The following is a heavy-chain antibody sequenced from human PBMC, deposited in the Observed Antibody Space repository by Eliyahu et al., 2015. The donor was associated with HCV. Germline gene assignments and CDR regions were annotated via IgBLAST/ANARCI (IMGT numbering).Heavy chain of an antibody. CDR1: GXSFSRYA. D-gene: IGHD3-10*01. V-gene: IGHV3-23*01. J-gene: IGHJ4*02. CDR3: AKGVVLLSQTPFDY. Sequence: EVQLLESGGGLAQPGGSLRLSCAAXGXSFSRYAMSWVRQAPGKGLGWVSAISGSGESKYYADSVKGRFTISRDNSKNTLSLQMNSLRAEDTAVYFCAKGVVLLSQTPFDYWGQGTLVTVSS. CDR2: ISGSGESK.